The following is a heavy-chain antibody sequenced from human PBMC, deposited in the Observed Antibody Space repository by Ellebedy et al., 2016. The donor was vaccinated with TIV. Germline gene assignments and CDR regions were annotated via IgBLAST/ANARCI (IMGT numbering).Heavy chain of an antibody. CDR3: ARRPSRGGSLDY. Sequence: ASVKVSXXVPGYSFTSVAIAWVRQAPGQGLEWMGWISGYNGDTNYAQKFQGRVTMTIDTSTTTAHLEVRSLRSDDTAVYYCARRPSRGGSLDYWGQGTLVTVSS. CDR2: ISGYNGDT. V-gene: IGHV1-18*01. J-gene: IGHJ4*02. CDR1: GYSFTSVA. D-gene: IGHD2-15*01.